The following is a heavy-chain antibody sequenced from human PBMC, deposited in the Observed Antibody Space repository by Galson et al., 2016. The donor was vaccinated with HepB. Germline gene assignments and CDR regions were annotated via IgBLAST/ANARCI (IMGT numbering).Heavy chain of an antibody. CDR1: GGSIDNSY. J-gene: IGHJ5*02. D-gene: IGHD7-27*01. CDR3: ASVPKTGDYFDP. V-gene: IGHV4-4*07. CDR2: IYSTGRT. Sequence: SETLSLTCTVSGGSIDNSYWSWIRQPPGKELQYIGRIYSTGRTDYNPSLKGRFTISVDTSKTQLSLKLSSMTAADTAVYYCASVPKTGDYFDPWGQGTLVTVSS.